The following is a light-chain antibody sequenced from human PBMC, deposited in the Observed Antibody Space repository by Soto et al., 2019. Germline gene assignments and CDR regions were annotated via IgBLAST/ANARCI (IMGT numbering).Light chain of an antibody. V-gene: IGLV6-57*04. CDR1: SGSIASNY. CDR3: QSYHSGNVV. CDR2: EDN. Sequence: NFMLTQPHSVSESPGKTVTISCTRSSGSIASNYVQWYQQRPGSAPTPVIYEDNERPSGVPDRFSGSIDSSSNSASLTISGLKTDDEADYYCQSYHSGNVVFGGGTKGPS. J-gene: IGLJ2*01.